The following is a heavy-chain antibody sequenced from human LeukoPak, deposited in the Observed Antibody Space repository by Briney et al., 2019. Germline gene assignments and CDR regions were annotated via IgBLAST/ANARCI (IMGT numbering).Heavy chain of an antibody. CDR3: TTDLTRNYYYDSSGYGYYYGMDV. CDR2: IKSKTDGGTT. J-gene: IGHJ6*02. D-gene: IGHD3-22*01. CDR1: GFTFSNAW. Sequence: GGSLRLSCAASGFTFSNAWMSWVRQAPGKGLEWVGRIKSKTDGGTTDYAAPVKGGFTISRDDSKNTLYLQMNSLKTEDTAVYYCTTDLTRNYYYDSSGYGYYYGMDVWGQGTTVTVSS. V-gene: IGHV3-15*01.